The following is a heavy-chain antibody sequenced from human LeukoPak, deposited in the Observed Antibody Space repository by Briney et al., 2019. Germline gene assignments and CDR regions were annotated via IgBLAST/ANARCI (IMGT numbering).Heavy chain of an antibody. CDR3: ARQGRGYSGYDPWDY. J-gene: IGHJ4*02. CDR2: ISGSGGST. CDR1: GFTFSSYA. Sequence: GGSLRLSCAASGFTFSSYAMSWVRQAPGKGLEWVSAISGSGGSTYYADSVKGRFTISRHNSKNTLYLQMNSLRAEDTAVYYCARQGRGYSGYDPWDYWGQGTLVTVSS. V-gene: IGHV3-23*01. D-gene: IGHD5-12*01.